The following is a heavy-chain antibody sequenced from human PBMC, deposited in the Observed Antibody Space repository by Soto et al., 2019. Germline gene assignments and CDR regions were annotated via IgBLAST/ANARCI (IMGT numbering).Heavy chain of an antibody. J-gene: IGHJ4*02. CDR3: ATYTYYYDSSGYDLPDY. CDR2: INAGNGNT. CDR1: GYTFTSYA. V-gene: IGHV1-3*01. D-gene: IGHD3-22*01. Sequence: GASVKVSCKASGYTFTSYAMHWVRQAPGQRLEWMGWINAGNGNTKYSQKFQGRVTITRDTSASTAYMELSSLRSEDTAVYYCATYTYYYDSSGYDLPDYWGQGTPVTVSS.